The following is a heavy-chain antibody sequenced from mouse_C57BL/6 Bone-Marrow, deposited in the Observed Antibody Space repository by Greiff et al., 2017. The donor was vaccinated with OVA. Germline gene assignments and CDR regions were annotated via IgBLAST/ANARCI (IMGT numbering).Heavy chain of an antibody. D-gene: IGHD1-1*01. V-gene: IGHV5-12*01. Sequence: EVKVVESGGGLVQPGGSLKLSCAASGFTFSDYYMYWVRQTPEKRLEWVAYISNGGGSTYYPDTVKGRFTISRDNAKNTLYLQMSRLKSEDTAMYYCARQDYYAYAMDYWGQGTSVTVSS. CDR3: ARQDYYAYAMDY. CDR1: GFTFSDYY. J-gene: IGHJ4*01. CDR2: ISNGGGST.